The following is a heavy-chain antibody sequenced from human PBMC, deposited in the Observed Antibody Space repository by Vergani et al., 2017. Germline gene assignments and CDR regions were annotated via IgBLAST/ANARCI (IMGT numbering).Heavy chain of an antibody. J-gene: IGHJ2*01. CDR3: ARISTVTDWYFDL. V-gene: IGHV1-2*06. D-gene: IGHD4-17*01. CDR2: INPNSGGT. CDR1: GYTFTGYY. Sequence: QVQLVQSGAEVKKPGASVKVSCKASGYTFTGYYMHWVRQAPGQGLEWMGRINPNSGGTNYAQKFKGRVTMTRDTSISTAYMELSRLRSDDTAVYYCARISTVTDWYFDLWGRGTLVTVSS.